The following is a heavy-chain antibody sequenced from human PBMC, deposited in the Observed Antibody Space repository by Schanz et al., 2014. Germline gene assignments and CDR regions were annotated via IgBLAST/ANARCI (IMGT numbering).Heavy chain of an antibody. CDR3: AKDAENTAMITDYFDY. D-gene: IGHD5-18*01. Sequence: EVQLVESGGGLIQPGGSLRLSCSASTFTFDHYAMAWIRQPPGRGLEWVSSFNDGGVNKYYADSVKGRFTISRDNSKTTVYLQMNSLRAEDTAVYYCAKDAENTAMITDYFDYWGQGTLVTVSS. V-gene: IGHV3-23*04. CDR2: FNDGGVNK. J-gene: IGHJ4*02. CDR1: TFTFDHYA.